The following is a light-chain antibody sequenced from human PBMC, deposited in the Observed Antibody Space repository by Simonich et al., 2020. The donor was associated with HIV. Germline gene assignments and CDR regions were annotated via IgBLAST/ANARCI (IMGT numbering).Light chain of an antibody. CDR1: QSVSSY. Sequence: EIVLTQSPATLSLSPGERATLSCRASQSVSSYLAWYHQKPGHAPRLLIYDASNRATGIPARFSGSGSGTDFTLTISSLEPEDFAVYYCQQRSYWMYTFGQGTKLEIK. V-gene: IGKV3-11*01. J-gene: IGKJ2*01. CDR3: QQRSYWMYT. CDR2: DAS.